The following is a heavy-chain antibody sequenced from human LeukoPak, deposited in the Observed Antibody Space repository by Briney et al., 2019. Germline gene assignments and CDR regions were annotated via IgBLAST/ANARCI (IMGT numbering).Heavy chain of an antibody. CDR2: ISWNSGSI. Sequence: PAGGSLRLSCAASGFTFDDYAMHWVRQAPGKGLEWVSGISWNSGSIGYADSVKGRFTISRDNAKNSLYLQMNSLRAEDTALYYCAKDTELVSSGFDWGQGALVTVSS. D-gene: IGHD6-19*01. CDR3: AKDTELVSSGFD. J-gene: IGHJ4*02. V-gene: IGHV3-9*01. CDR1: GFTFDDYA.